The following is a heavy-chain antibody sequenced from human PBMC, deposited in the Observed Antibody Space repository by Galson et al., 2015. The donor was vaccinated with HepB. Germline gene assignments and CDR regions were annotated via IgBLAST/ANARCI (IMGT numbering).Heavy chain of an antibody. J-gene: IGHJ4*02. CDR3: AKDYLITIFGVVIPPFDY. Sequence: SLRLSCAASGFTFSSYAMSWVRQAPGKGLEWVSAISGSGGSTYYADSVKGRFTISRDNSKNTLYLQMNSLRAEDTAVYYCAKDYLITIFGVVIPPFDYWGQGTLVTVSS. CDR2: ISGSGGST. V-gene: IGHV3-23*01. CDR1: GFTFSSYA. D-gene: IGHD3-3*01.